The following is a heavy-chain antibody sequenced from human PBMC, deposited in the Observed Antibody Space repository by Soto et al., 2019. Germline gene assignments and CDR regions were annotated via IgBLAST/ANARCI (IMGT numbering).Heavy chain of an antibody. CDR2: IREDGNEK. D-gene: IGHD3-10*01. V-gene: IGHV3-7*01. Sequence: GGSLRLSCVGSGFTFSNYWLSWARRAPGKGLEWVANIREDGNEKYYLDPVKGRCTITRDHSRYSLFLQMNSLRVEDTAHYDCARDASYDTLGVHCGRGAPVTVSS. CDR1: GFTFSNYW. J-gene: IGHJ1*01. CDR3: ARDASYDTLGVH.